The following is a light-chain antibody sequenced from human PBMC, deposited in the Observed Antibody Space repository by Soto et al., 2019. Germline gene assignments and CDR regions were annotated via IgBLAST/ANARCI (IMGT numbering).Light chain of an antibody. J-gene: IGKJ1*01. CDR3: QESATTRWA. Sequence: DIQMPQSPSSLSASVEDRVTIPCRASQNITNFLNWYQHNKGKAPNILIFAASHLQSGVSSRFSGSGSGTDFTLTISSLHPEDFATFYCQESATTRWAFGQGTKVDIK. CDR2: AAS. V-gene: IGKV1-39*01. CDR1: QNITNF.